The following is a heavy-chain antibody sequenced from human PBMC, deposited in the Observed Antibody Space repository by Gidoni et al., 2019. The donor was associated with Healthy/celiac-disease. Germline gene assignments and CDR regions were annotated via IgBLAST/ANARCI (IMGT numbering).Heavy chain of an antibody. J-gene: IGHJ6*02. V-gene: IGHV1-18*01. CDR2: ISAYNGNT. Sequence: QVQLVQSGAEVKKPGASVKVSCKASGYTFTSYGISWMRPAPGQGLEWMGWISAYNGNTNYAQKLQGRVTMTTDTSTSKAYMELRRLRSDDTAVYYWARRDTDYDLWSGYLATGVIAGMDVWGQGTTVTVSS. CDR3: ARRDTDYDLWSGYLATGVIAGMDV. D-gene: IGHD3-3*01. CDR1: GYTFTSYG.